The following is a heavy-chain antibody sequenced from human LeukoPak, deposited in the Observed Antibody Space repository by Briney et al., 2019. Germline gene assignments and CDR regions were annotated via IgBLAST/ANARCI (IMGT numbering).Heavy chain of an antibody. J-gene: IGHJ4*02. CDR2: IYTSGST. CDR3: ARELDTAMVTYYFDY. D-gene: IGHD5-18*01. Sequence: PSQTLSLTCTVSGGSISSGSYYWGWLRQPAGKGLEWIGRIYTSGSTNYNPSLKSRVTISVATSKNQFSLKLSSVTAGDAAGYYFARELDTAMVTYYFDYWGQGPLVTVSS. CDR1: GGSISSGSYY. V-gene: IGHV4-61*02.